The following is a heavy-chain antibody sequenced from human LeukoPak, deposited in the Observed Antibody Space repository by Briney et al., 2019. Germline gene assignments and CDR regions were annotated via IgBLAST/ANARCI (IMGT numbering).Heavy chain of an antibody. CDR3: AKGPAPYYLPSEYFRH. V-gene: IGHV3-23*01. CDR2: ITGSGGDT. CDR1: GFTFSSYA. J-gene: IGHJ1*01. D-gene: IGHD3-10*01. Sequence: RPGGSLRLSCAASGFTFSSYAMSWVRQAPGKGLEWVSAITGSGGDTYYADSVKGHFTISRDNSKNTLYLQMNTLRAEDTAVYYWAKGPAPYYLPSEYFRHGGQGPLVTVS.